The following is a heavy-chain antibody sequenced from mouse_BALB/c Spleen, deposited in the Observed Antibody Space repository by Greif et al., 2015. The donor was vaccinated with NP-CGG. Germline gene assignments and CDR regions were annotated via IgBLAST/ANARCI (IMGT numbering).Heavy chain of an antibody. CDR1: GYTFTSYT. CDR2: INPSSGYT. CDR3: ASLYGNSLAY. D-gene: IGHD2-1*01. Sequence: VQVVESAAELARPGASVKMSCKASGYTFTSYTMHWVKQRPGQGLEWIGYINPSSGYTEYNQKFKDKTTLTADKSSSTAYMQLSSLTSEDSAVYYCASLYGNSLAYWGQGTLVTVSA. V-gene: IGHV1-4*02. J-gene: IGHJ3*01.